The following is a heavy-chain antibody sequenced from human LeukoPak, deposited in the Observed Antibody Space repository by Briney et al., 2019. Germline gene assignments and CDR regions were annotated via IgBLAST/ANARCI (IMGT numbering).Heavy chain of an antibody. CDR3: ASDQYDSSGYDAFDI. CDR1: GSTFSSYG. V-gene: IGHV3-33*01. CDR2: IWYDGSNK. D-gene: IGHD3-22*01. Sequence: GGSLRLSCAASGSTFSSYGMHWVRQAPGKGLEWVAVIWYDGSNKYYADSVKGRFTISRDNSKNTLYLQMNSLRAEDTAVYYCASDQYDSSGYDAFDIWGQGTMVTVSS. J-gene: IGHJ3*02.